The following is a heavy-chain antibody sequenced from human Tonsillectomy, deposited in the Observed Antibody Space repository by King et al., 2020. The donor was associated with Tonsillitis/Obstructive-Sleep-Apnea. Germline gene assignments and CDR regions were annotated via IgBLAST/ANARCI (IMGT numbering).Heavy chain of an antibody. Sequence: VKLQQWGAGLLKSSETLSLTCAVYGGSFSGYYWSWIRQPPGKGLEWIGEVNHSGSTNCNPSLKSRVTISLDTSKKQFSLKLSSVTAADTAVYYCARCPGNDFWSGYYAEYWGQGTLVTVSS. CDR2: VNHSGST. CDR1: GGSFSGYY. D-gene: IGHD3-3*01. V-gene: IGHV4-34*01. J-gene: IGHJ4*02. CDR3: ARCPGNDFWSGYYAEY.